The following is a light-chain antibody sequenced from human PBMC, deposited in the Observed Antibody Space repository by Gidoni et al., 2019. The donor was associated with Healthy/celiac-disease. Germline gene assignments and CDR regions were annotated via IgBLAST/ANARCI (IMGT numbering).Light chain of an antibody. CDR1: QSISSY. J-gene: IGKJ4*01. CDR3: QQSYSTPLT. CDR2: AAS. V-gene: IGKV1-39*01. Sequence: IQMPQSPSSLSASVGDRVTITCRASQSISSYLNWYQQKPGKAPKLLIYAASSLQSGVPSRFSGSGSGTDFTLTISSLQPEDFATYYCQQSYSTPLTFGGGNKVEIK.